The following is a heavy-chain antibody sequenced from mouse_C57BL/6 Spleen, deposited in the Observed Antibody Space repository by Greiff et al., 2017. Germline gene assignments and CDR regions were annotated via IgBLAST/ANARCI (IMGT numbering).Heavy chain of an antibody. CDR2: ISYDGSN. CDR1: GYSITSGYY. V-gene: IGHV3-6*01. D-gene: IGHD3-1*01. Sequence: EVQLQESGPGLVKPSQSLSLTCSVTGYSITSGYYWNWIRQFPGNKLEWMGYISYDGSNNYNPSLKNRISFTRDTSKNQFFLKLNSVTTEDTATYCCARGGLYAMDYWGQGTSVTVSS. CDR3: ARGGLYAMDY. J-gene: IGHJ4*01.